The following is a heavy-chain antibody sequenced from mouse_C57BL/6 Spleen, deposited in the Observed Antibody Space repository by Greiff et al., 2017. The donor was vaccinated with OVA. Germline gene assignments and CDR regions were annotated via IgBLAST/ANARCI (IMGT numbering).Heavy chain of an antibody. CDR2: IDPSDSYT. CDR1: GYTFTSYW. Sequence: VQLQQPGAELVRPGTSVKLSCKASGYTFTSYWMHWVKQRPGQGLEWIGVIDPSDSYTNYNQKFKGKATLTVDTSSSTAYMQLSSLTSEDSAVYYCARKDGDYAMDYWGQGTSVTVSS. J-gene: IGHJ4*01. V-gene: IGHV1-59*01. CDR3: ARKDGDYAMDY.